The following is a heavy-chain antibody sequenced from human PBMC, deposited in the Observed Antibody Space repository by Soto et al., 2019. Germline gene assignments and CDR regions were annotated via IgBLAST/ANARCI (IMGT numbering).Heavy chain of an antibody. CDR1: RFAFSSYG. J-gene: IGHJ6*02. D-gene: IGHD3-22*01. Sequence: QVQLVESGGGVVQPGRSLRLSCAASRFAFSSYGVHWVRQAPGKGLEWVAVISFDGRNKYYADSVKGRFTISRDNSKNTLYLQMNSLRAEDTAVYYCARDGSHYDSIGSYYCYGMDVWGQGTTVTVSS. CDR2: ISFDGRNK. V-gene: IGHV3-30*04. CDR3: ARDGSHYDSIGSYYCYGMDV.